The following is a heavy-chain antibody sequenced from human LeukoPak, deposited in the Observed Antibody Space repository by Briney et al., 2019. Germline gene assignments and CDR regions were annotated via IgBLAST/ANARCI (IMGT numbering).Heavy chain of an antibody. CDR1: GFTFSTYE. CDR2: ISSSGSTI. Sequence: GGSLRLSCVGSGFTFSTYEMTWVRQAPGKGLEWVSYISSSGSTIYYADSVKGRFTISRDNAKNSLYLQMNSLRAEDTAVYYCAREGGVNYYDLDYFDYWGQGTLITVSS. V-gene: IGHV3-48*03. J-gene: IGHJ4*02. D-gene: IGHD3-22*01. CDR3: AREGGVNYYDLDYFDY.